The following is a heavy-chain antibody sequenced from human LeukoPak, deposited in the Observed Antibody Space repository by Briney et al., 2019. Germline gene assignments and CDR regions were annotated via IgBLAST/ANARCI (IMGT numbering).Heavy chain of an antibody. CDR3: ARGEGSSGYHFDY. J-gene: IGHJ4*02. V-gene: IGHV1-69*13. CDR2: IIPIFGTA. D-gene: IGHD3-22*01. Sequence: ASVKVSCKASGDTFSSYAISWVRQAPGQGLEWMGGIIPIFGTANYAQKFQGRVTITADESTSTAYMELSSLRSEDTAVYYCARGEGSSGYHFDYWGQGPLVTVSS. CDR1: GDTFSSYA.